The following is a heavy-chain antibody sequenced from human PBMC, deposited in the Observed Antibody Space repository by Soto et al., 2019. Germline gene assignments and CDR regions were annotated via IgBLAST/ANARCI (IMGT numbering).Heavy chain of an antibody. D-gene: IGHD2-21*02. CDR1: GYSFTSYW. CDR3: ARPSSYCGGDCYSPPDAFDI. J-gene: IGHJ3*02. CDR2: IYPGDSDT. Sequence: GESLKSSGKGSGYSFTSYWIGWVRQMPGKGLEWMGIIYPGDSDTRYSPSFQGQVTISADKSISTAYLQWSSLKASDTAMYYCARPSSYCGGDCYSPPDAFDIWGQGTMVTVSS. V-gene: IGHV5-51*03.